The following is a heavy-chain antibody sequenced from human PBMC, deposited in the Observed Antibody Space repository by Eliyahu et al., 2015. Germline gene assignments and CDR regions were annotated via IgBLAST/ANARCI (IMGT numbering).Heavy chain of an antibody. CDR3: AKDISYGSGPPTFDYYYGMDV. V-gene: IGHV3-43*01. CDR2: ISWDGGST. J-gene: IGHJ6*02. CDR1: GFTFDDYT. Sequence: EVQLVESGGVVVQPGGSLRLSCAASGFTFDDYTMHWVRQAPGKGLEWVSLISWDGGSTYYADSVKGRFTISRDNSKNSLYLQMNSLRTEDTALYYCAKDISYGSGPPTFDYYYGMDVWGQGTTVTVSS. D-gene: IGHD3-10*01.